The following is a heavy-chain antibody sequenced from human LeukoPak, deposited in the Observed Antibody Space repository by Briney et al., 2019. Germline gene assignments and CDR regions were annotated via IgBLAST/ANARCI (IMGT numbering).Heavy chain of an antibody. CDR3: ARTFYGRGSYGRYYYYYYMDV. Sequence: SETLSLTCAVYGGSFSGYYWSWLRQPPGKGLEWIGEINHSGSTNYNPSLKSRVTISVDTSKNQFSLKLSSVTAADTAVYYCARTFYGRGSYGRYYYYYYMDVWGKGTTVTVSS. CDR2: INHSGST. D-gene: IGHD1-26*01. J-gene: IGHJ6*03. V-gene: IGHV4-34*01. CDR1: GGSFSGYY.